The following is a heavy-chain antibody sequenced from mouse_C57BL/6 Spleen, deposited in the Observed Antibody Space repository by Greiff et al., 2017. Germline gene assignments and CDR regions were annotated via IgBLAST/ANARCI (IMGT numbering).Heavy chain of an antibody. D-gene: IGHD1-1*01. J-gene: IGHJ3*01. CDR3: ARQGFTFYGSRYEGAWFAY. CDR1: GFTFSDYG. Sequence: EVKLQESGGGLVKPGGSLKLSCAASGFTFSDYGMHWVRQAPEKGLEWVAYISSGSSTIYYADTVKGRFTISRDNAKNTLILQMTSLRSEDTAMYYCARQGFTFYGSRYEGAWFAYWGQVTLVTVSA. V-gene: IGHV5-17*01. CDR2: ISSGSSTI.